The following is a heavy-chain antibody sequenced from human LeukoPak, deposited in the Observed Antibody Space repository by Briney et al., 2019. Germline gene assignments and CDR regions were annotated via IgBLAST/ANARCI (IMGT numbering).Heavy chain of an antibody. CDR1: GFTFSNAW. CDR3: TTDYCSSTSCYTDAFDI. CDR2: IKSKTDGGTT. J-gene: IGHJ3*02. V-gene: IGHV3-15*01. D-gene: IGHD2-2*02. Sequence: GGSLRLSCAASGFTFSNAWMSWVRQAPGKGLEWVGRIKSKTDGGTTDYAAPVKGRFTISRDDSKNTLYLQMNSLKTEDTAVYYCTTDYCSSTSCYTDAFDIWGQGTVVTVSS.